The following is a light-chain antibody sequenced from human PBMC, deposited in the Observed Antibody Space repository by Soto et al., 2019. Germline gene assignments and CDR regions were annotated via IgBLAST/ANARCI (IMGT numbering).Light chain of an antibody. CDR3: TSYTSSSIFYV. J-gene: IGLJ1*01. CDR2: EVS. V-gene: IGLV2-14*01. Sequence: ALTQPASVSGSPGQSITISCTGTSSDVGGYSFVSWFQHHPGKAPKVMIYEVSNRPSGVSNRFSGSKSGNTASLTISGLQAEDEADYYCTSYTSSSIFYVFGTGTKVTVL. CDR1: SSDVGGYSF.